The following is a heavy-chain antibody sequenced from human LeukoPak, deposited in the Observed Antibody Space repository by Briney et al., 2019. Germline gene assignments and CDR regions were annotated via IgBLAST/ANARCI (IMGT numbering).Heavy chain of an antibody. J-gene: IGHJ4*02. V-gene: IGHV4-34*01. CDR3: ARGATSLSYFDS. D-gene: IGHD2/OR15-2a*01. CDR1: GGSFSGYY. CDR2: INHSGNT. Sequence: SETLSLTCAVYGGSFSGYYWSWIRQPPGKGLEWVGEINHSGNTNYNPSLKSRVTISVDTSKNQFSLKLSSATAADTAVYYCARGATSLSYFDSRGQGTLVTVSS.